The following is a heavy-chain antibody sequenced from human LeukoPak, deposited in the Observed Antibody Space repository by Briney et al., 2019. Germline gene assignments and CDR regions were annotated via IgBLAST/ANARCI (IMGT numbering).Heavy chain of an antibody. CDR1: GYTFTGYY. J-gene: IGHJ4*02. CDR3: ARSDCSGGSCFFDY. Sequence: ASVKVSCKASGYTFTGYYMHWVRQAPGQGLEWMGIINPSDGSTSYAQKFQGRVTMTRDMSTSTVYMDLSSLRSEDTAVFYCARSDCSGGSCFFDYLGQGTLVTVSS. CDR2: INPSDGST. D-gene: IGHD2-15*01. V-gene: IGHV1-46*01.